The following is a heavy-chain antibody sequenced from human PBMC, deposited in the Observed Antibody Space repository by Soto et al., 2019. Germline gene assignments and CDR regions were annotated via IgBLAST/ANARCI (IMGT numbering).Heavy chain of an antibody. CDR1: GFTFNENG. J-gene: IGHJ4*02. CDR2: IWYDGSNK. V-gene: IGHV3-33*01. D-gene: IGHD3-3*01. Sequence: QVQLVESGGGVVQPGTSLRLSCAASGFTFNENGMHWVRQVAGKGLERVALIWYDGSNKYYADSVKGRFTISRDNAKKTLYLEMNSLRVEDTAVYYCARGFLTHYFHYWGQGTLVTVSS. CDR3: ARGFLTHYFHY.